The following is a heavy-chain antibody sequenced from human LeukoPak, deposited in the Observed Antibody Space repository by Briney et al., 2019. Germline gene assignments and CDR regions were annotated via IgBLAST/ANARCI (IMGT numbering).Heavy chain of an antibody. CDR2: INHSGST. D-gene: IGHD5-18*01. V-gene: IGHV4-34*01. CDR3: ARGYGRGYSYGRYFDY. J-gene: IGHJ4*02. CDR1: GGSFRGYY. Sequence: SETLSLNCAVYGGSFRGYYWSWIRQPPGKGLDLLGAINHSGSTNCNPSLKSRVTISVDTSKNQFSLKLSSVTAADTAVYYCARGYGRGYSYGRYFDYWGQGTLVTVSS.